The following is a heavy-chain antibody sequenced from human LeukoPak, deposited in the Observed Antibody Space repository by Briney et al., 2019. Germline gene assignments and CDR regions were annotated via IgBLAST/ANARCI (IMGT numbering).Heavy chain of an antibody. CDR1: GGSMSSYY. CDR3: ARDRAGTLDY. Sequence: SETLSLTCTVSGGSMSSYYWSWIRQPPGKGLEWIGYIYNSGSTNYNPSLKSRVSISLDTSKNQFSLNLISVTAADTAVYYCARDRAGTLDYWGQGILVTVSS. CDR2: IYNSGST. V-gene: IGHV4-59*01. D-gene: IGHD1/OR15-1a*01. J-gene: IGHJ4*02.